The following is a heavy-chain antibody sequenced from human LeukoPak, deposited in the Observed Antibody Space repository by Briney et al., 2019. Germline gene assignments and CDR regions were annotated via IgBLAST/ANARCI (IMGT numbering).Heavy chain of an antibody. D-gene: IGHD6-13*01. CDR3: AKVQWSSSSWYWDFDY. CDR2: ISGSGGST. CDR1: GFTFSSYA. V-gene: IGHV3-23*01. Sequence: GGSLRPSCAASGFTFSSYAMSWVRQAPGKGLEWVSAISGSGGSTYYADSVKGRFTISRDNSKNTLYLQMNSLRAEDTAVYYCAKVQWSSSSWYWDFDYWGQGTLVTVSS. J-gene: IGHJ4*02.